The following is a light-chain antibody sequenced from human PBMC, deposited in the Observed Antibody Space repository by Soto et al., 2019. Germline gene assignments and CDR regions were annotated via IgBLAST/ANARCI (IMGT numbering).Light chain of an antibody. CDR3: HQYGSSPWT. V-gene: IGKV3-20*01. J-gene: IGKJ1*01. Sequence: IVLTQSPGTLSLSPGEIATLSCRASQSVSSSYLAWYQQKPGQAPRLLIYGASSRATGIPDRLSGSGSGKDFTLTISRVEPEDFAVYYCHQYGSSPWTFGQGTKVDI. CDR2: GAS. CDR1: QSVSSSY.